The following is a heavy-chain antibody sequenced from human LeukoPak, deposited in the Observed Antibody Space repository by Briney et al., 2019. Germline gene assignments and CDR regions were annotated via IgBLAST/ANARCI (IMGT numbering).Heavy chain of an antibody. D-gene: IGHD3-22*01. V-gene: IGHV4-30-4*01. Sequence: SETLSLTCTVSGGSISSGDYYWSWLRQPPGTGLEWLGYIYYSGSTYYNPSLKSRVTISVDTSKNQFSLKLSSVTAADSAVYYCARESGGGDSSGQSFDYWGQGTLVTVSS. CDR3: ARESGGGDSSGQSFDY. J-gene: IGHJ4*02. CDR2: IYYSGST. CDR1: GGSISSGDYY.